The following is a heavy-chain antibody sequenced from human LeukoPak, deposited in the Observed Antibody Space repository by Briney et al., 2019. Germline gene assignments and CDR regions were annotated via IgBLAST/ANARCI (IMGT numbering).Heavy chain of an antibody. CDR2: ISYDGSNK. Sequence: GSLLLSCAASGFTFISYAMDWVRQAPGKGLEWVAVISYDGSNKYYADSVKGRFTISRDNSKNTLYLQMDSLRAEDTAVYYCARARGSGSYYRAYFDYWGQGTLLTVSS. CDR3: ARARGSGSYYRAYFDY. CDR1: GFTFISYA. J-gene: IGHJ4*02. D-gene: IGHD3-10*01. V-gene: IGHV3-30*04.